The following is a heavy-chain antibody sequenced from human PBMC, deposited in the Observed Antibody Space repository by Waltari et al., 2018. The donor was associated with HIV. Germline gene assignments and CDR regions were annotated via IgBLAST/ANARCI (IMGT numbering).Heavy chain of an antibody. D-gene: IGHD3-9*01. Sequence: QVQLVESGGGVVQPGGSLRLSCAASGFTFTTYAMHWVRQAPGKGLGWVAFLRYDGSNKYYADSVKGRFTISRDNSKNTLYLQMNSLRADDTAVYYCARDPSPPILYDILTGYYFDYWGQGTLVTVSS. J-gene: IGHJ4*02. CDR1: GFTFTTYA. CDR2: LRYDGSNK. V-gene: IGHV3-30*02. CDR3: ARDPSPPILYDILTGYYFDY.